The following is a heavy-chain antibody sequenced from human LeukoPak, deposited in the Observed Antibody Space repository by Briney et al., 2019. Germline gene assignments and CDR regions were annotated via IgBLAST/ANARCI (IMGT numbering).Heavy chain of an antibody. Sequence: PGGSLRLSCAASGFIFSNYAMHWVRQAPGKGLEWVAVISYDGSNKYYADSVKGRFTISRDNSKNTLYLQMNSLRAEDTAVYYCAREGDAGAYFDYWGQGTLVTVSS. J-gene: IGHJ4*02. V-gene: IGHV3-30-3*01. D-gene: IGHD1-14*01. CDR2: ISYDGSNK. CDR3: AREGDAGAYFDY. CDR1: GFIFSNYA.